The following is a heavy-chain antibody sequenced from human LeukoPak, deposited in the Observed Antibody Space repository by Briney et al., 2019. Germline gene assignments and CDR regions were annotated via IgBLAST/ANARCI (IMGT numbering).Heavy chain of an antibody. V-gene: IGHV4-34*01. CDR1: GGSISSYY. CDR3: ARDRRYYYGSGSVMFGMDV. J-gene: IGHJ6*02. CDR2: INHSGST. Sequence: SETLSLTCTVSGGSISSYYWSWIRQPPGKGLEWIGEINHSGSTNYNPSLKSRVTISVDTSKNQFSLKLSSVTAADTAVYYCARDRRYYYGSGSVMFGMDVWGQGTTVTVSS. D-gene: IGHD3-10*01.